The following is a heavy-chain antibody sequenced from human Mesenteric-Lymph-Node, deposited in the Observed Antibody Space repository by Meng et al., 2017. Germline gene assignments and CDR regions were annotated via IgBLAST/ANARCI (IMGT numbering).Heavy chain of an antibody. CDR3: ARGGPFGAK. D-gene: IGHD3-10*01. Sequence: SETLSLTCSVSGGSITTYYWSWIRQPPGKGLEWIGYIYYSGNTGYNPSLRNRVTISVDTSRNQFSLSLKSVTAADTAVYYCARGGPFGAKWGRGTLVTVSS. CDR2: IYYSGNT. J-gene: IGHJ4*02. CDR1: GGSITTYY. V-gene: IGHV4-59*01.